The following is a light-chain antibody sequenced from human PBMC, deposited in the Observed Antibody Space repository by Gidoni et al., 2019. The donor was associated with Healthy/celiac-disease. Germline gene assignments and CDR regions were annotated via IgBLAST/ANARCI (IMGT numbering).Light chain of an antibody. J-gene: IGLJ2*01. CDR1: SSNIGSKP. Sequence: QSVLTQPPSASGTPGQRVTISCSGSSSNIGSKPVNWYQHLPGTAPKLLIYSNNQRPSGVPDRFSGSKSGTSASLAISGLQSEDEADYYCAAWDDSLNGPVFGGGTKLTVL. CDR2: SNN. CDR3: AAWDDSLNGPV. V-gene: IGLV1-44*01.